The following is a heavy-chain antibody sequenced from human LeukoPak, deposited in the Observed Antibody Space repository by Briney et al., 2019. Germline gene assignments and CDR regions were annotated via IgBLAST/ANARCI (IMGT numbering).Heavy chain of an antibody. D-gene: IGHD1-14*01. V-gene: IGHV3-30*01. J-gene: IGHJ5*01. Sequence: GRSLRLSCAASGFTFISYAMHWVRQAPGKGLEWVAVISYDGSNKYYADSVKGRFTISRDNSKNTLYLQMNSLRAEDMAVYYCARETKMCSFDSWGQGTLVTVSS. CDR3: ARETKMCSFDS. CDR2: ISYDGSNK. CDR1: GFTFISYA.